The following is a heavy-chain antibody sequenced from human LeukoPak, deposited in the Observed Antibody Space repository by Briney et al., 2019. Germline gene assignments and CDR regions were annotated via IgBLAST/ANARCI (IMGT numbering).Heavy chain of an antibody. V-gene: IGHV6-1*01. CDR1: GDSVPSNSAA. CDR3: AIGSDSGNSFDY. D-gene: IGHD3-22*01. J-gene: IGHJ4*02. Sequence: SQTLSLTCAISGDSVPSNSAAWTWIRQSPSRGLEWLGRTYYRYKWYNDYAVSVKSRITINPDTSKNQVSLQLNSVTPEDTAVYYCAIGSDSGNSFDYWGQGTLVTVSS. CDR2: TYYRYKWYN.